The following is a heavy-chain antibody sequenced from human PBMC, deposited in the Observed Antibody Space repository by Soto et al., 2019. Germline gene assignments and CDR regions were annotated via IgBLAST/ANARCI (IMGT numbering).Heavy chain of an antibody. D-gene: IGHD3-3*01. V-gene: IGHV6-1*01. Sequence: SQTLSPTPDISGDSVSSNSVEWNWIRQSPSRGLEWLGRTYYRSKWYNDYAVSVKSRITINPDTSKNQFSLQLNSVTPEDTAVYYCARDPYDFWTGYPLPTNYYGMDV. CDR2: TYYRSKWYN. CDR3: ARDPYDFWTGYPLPTNYYGMDV. CDR1: GDSVSSNSVE. J-gene: IGHJ6*01.